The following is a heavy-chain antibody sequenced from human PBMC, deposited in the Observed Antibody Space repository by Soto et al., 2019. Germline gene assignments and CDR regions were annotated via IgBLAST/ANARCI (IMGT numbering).Heavy chain of an antibody. Sequence: GGSLRLSCAASGFTVSSNYMSWVRQAPGKGLEWVSVIYSGGSTYYADSVKGRFTISRDNSKNTLYLQMNSLRAEDTAVYRCTRDTYSFWSGPSFFSFWGQGTLVTVSS. CDR3: TRDTYSFWSGPSFFSF. J-gene: IGHJ4*02. D-gene: IGHD3-3*01. CDR1: GFTVSSNY. V-gene: IGHV3-66*01. CDR2: IYSGGST.